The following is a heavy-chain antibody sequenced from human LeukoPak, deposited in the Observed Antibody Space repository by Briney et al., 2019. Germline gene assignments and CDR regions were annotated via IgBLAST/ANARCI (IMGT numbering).Heavy chain of an antibody. J-gene: IGHJ4*02. CDR2: ISAYNGNT. Sequence: ASVKVSCKASGYTFTSYGISWVRQAPGQGLEWMGWISAYNGNTNYAQKPQGRVTMTTDTSTSTAYMELRSLRSDDTAVYYCARAYTAMVSFDYWGQGTLVTVSS. V-gene: IGHV1-18*04. CDR3: ARAYTAMVSFDY. D-gene: IGHD5-18*01. CDR1: GYTFTSYG.